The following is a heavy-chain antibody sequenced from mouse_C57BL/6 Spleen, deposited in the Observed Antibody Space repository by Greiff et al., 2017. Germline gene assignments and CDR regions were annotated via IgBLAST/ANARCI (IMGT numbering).Heavy chain of an antibody. CDR1: GYTFTSYW. CDR3: ARRGGSSYPWYFDV. CDR2: INPSNGGT. J-gene: IGHJ1*03. D-gene: IGHD1-1*01. V-gene: IGHV1-53*01. Sequence: VQLQQPGTELVKPGASVKLSCKASGYTFTSYWMHWVKQRPGQGLEWIGNINPSNGGTNYNEKVKSKATLTVDKSSSTAYMQLSSLTSEDSAVYYGARRGGSSYPWYFDVWGTGTTVTVSS.